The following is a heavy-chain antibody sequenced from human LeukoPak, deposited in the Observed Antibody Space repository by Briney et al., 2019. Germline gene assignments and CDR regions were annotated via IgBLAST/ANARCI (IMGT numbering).Heavy chain of an antibody. CDR2: IKNKADGGTT. D-gene: IGHD1-14*01. CDR3: TTADLRNSS. Sequence: NPGGSLRLSCAASGFTFSNAWMYWVRQAPGKGLECVGRIKNKADGGTTDYAAPVKDRFSISRDDSESTLFLQMNGLKTEDTAMYYCTTADLRNSSWGQGTLVTVSS. J-gene: IGHJ5*02. V-gene: IGHV3-15*01. CDR1: GFTFSNAW.